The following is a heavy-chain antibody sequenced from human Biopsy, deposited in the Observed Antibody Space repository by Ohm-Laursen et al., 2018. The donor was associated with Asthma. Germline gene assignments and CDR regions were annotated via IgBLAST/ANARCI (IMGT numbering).Heavy chain of an antibody. CDR3: AKVRSDWVITESFDY. CDR2: ISWNSATI. D-gene: IGHD3-22*01. CDR1: GFKFDEYT. V-gene: IGHV3-9*01. Sequence: SLRLSCTASGFKFDEYTMHWVRQAPGKGLEWVSGISWNSATIGNADSVEGRFTISRDNAKNSVFLHMDSLRPEDTAFYYCAKVRSDWVITESFDYWGQGVLVTVSS. J-gene: IGHJ4*02.